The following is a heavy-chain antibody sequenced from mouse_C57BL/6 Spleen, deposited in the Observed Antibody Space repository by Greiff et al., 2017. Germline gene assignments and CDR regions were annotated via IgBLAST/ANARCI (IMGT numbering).Heavy chain of an antibody. J-gene: IGHJ4*01. CDR1: GYAFSGYW. Sequence: VQLLQSGAELVKPGASVKISCKASGYAFSGYWMNWVKQRPGKGLEWIGQIYPGDGSTNYNPKFKCKATLTADKSSSTAYMQLSSLTSEDSEVYFCASSYSGFAMDDWGKGTTVTVSS. CDR2: IYPGDGST. CDR3: ASSYSGFAMDD. V-gene: IGHV1-80*01. D-gene: IGHD3-2*02.